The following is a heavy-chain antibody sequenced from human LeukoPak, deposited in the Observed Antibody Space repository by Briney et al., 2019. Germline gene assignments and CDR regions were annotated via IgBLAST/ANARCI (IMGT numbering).Heavy chain of an antibody. D-gene: IGHD6-13*01. CDR3: VRAQGTSRWSDWFDS. CDR1: GFTFSSYS. Sequence: PGGSLRLSCAASGFTFSSYSMNWVRQAPGKGLEWVSYISSSSSTIYYADSVKGRFTISRDNSKSTLFLQMNSLRPDDTAMYYCVRAQGTSRWSDWFDSWGQGTLVTVSS. J-gene: IGHJ5*01. V-gene: IGHV3-48*01. CDR2: ISSSSSTI.